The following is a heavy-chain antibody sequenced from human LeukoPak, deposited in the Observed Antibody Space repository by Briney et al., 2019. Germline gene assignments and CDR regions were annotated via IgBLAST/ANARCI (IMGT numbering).Heavy chain of an antibody. D-gene: IGHD1-26*01. Sequence: VASVKVSCKASGYTFTSYGISWVRQAPGQGLEWMGWINPNSGGTNYAQKFQGRVTMTRDTSISTAYMELSRLRSDDTAVYYCARDFPGWELLNDAFDIWGQGTMVTVSS. CDR2: INPNSGGT. CDR1: GYTFTSYG. J-gene: IGHJ3*02. V-gene: IGHV1-2*02. CDR3: ARDFPGWELLNDAFDI.